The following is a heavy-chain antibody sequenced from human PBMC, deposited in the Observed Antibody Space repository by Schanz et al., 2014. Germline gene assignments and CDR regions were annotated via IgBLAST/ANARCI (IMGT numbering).Heavy chain of an antibody. D-gene: IGHD3-22*01. V-gene: IGHV4-61*02. CDR3: ARGVRRGDGKNGYYNWFDP. Sequence: WTWIRQPAGKGLEWIGRIYTGGSTIYNPSLKSRVTISVDTSKSQFSLKLSSVTAADTAVYYCARGVRRGDGKNGYYNWFDPWGQGTLVTVSS. J-gene: IGHJ5*02. CDR2: IYTGGST.